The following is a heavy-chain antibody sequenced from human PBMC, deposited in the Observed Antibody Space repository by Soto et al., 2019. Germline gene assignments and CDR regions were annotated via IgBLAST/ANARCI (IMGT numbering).Heavy chain of an antibody. CDR2: IYYSGST. J-gene: IGHJ4*02. Sequence: HSWSLSITCAVCGGAVSSSSYYWDWIRQPPGKGLEWIGSIYYSGSTYYNPSLKSRVTISVDTSKNQFSLKLSSVTAADTAVYYCAMVVAATDFFDYWGQGTLVTVSS. V-gene: IGHV4-39*01. D-gene: IGHD2-15*01. CDR1: GGAVSSSSYY. CDR3: AMVVAATDFFDY.